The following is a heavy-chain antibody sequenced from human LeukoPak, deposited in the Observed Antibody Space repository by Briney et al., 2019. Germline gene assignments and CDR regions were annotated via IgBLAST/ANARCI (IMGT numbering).Heavy chain of an antibody. D-gene: IGHD6-19*01. CDR1: GFTFSSYE. CDR3: ARGVDDIAVAGHFDY. Sequence: GGSLRLSRAASGFTFSSYEMNWVRQAPGKGLQWVSYISSSGSTIYYADSVKGRFTISRDNAKNSLYLQMNSLRAEDTAVYYCARGVDDIAVAGHFDYWGQGTLVTVSS. V-gene: IGHV3-48*03. J-gene: IGHJ4*02. CDR2: ISSSGSTI.